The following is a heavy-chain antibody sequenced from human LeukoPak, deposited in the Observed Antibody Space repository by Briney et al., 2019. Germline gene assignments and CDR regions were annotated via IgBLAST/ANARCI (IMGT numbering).Heavy chain of an antibody. CDR1: GGTFSSYA. J-gene: IGHJ4*02. Sequence: AVKVSCKASGGTFSSYATSWVRQAPGQGLKWMEGIIPIFGTANYAQKFQGRVTITTDESTSTAYMELSSLRSEDTAVYYCARVRDCSSTSCSLGYFDYWGQGTLVTVSS. CDR3: ARVRDCSSTSCSLGYFDY. CDR2: IIPIFGTA. V-gene: IGHV1-69*05. D-gene: IGHD2-2*01.